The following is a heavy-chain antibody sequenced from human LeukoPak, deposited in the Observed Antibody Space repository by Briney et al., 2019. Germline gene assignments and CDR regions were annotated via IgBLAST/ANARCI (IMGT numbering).Heavy chain of an antibody. D-gene: IGHD3-10*01. CDR3: ARSVGRGSYFDS. Sequence: PETPSLTCTDPGGSMTNYFWSWIRQRLEKGLGGIGYVSYTGSTDYNPSLRSRVIVSIDTSKNQLSLIVTFVTAADTAVYYCARSVGRGSYFDSWGQGSLVTVSS. J-gene: IGHJ4*02. CDR1: GGSMTNYF. V-gene: IGHV4-59*08. CDR2: VSYTGST.